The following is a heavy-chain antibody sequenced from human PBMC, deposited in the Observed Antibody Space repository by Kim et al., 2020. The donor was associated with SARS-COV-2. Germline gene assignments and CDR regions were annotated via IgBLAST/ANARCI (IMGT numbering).Heavy chain of an antibody. D-gene: IGHD2-2*03. J-gene: IGHJ6*02. V-gene: IGHV3-74*01. Sequence: DGRSTNYADSVKGRFTISRDNAKNTLYLQMNSLRAEDSAVYYCARLDPDVWGQGTTVTVSS. CDR3: ARLDPDV. CDR2: DGRST.